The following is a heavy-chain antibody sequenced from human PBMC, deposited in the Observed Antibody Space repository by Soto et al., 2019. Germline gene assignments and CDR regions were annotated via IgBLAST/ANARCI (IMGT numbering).Heavy chain of an antibody. Sequence: LRLSCAASGFTFSSYAMHWVRQAPGKGLEWVAVISYDGSNKYYADSVKGRFTISRDNSKNTLYLQMNSLRAEDTAVYYCARVHRPYYYYGMDVWGQGTTVTVSS. CDR2: ISYDGSNK. CDR1: GFTFSSYA. D-gene: IGHD6-6*01. CDR3: ARVHRPYYYYGMDV. J-gene: IGHJ6*02. V-gene: IGHV3-30-3*01.